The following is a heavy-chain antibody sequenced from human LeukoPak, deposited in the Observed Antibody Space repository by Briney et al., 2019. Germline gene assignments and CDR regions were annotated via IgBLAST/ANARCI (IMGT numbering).Heavy chain of an antibody. V-gene: IGHV1-46*01. J-gene: IGHJ4*02. D-gene: IGHD3-22*01. Sequence: ASVKVSCKASGYSFTSNYIHWVRQAPGQGLEWMGMIYPRDGSTSYAQKFQGRVTVTRDTSTSTVYMELSSLRSEDTAVYYCARDWDYYDSSGYYYWDQGTLVTVSS. CDR3: ARDWDYYDSSGYYY. CDR2: IYPRDGST. CDR1: GYSFTSNY.